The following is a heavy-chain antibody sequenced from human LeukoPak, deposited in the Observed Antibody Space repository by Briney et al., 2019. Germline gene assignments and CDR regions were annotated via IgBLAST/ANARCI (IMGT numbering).Heavy chain of an antibody. V-gene: IGHV3-30*04. J-gene: IGHJ6*04. Sequence: PGGSLRLSCAASVFTFSSYAMHWVRQAPGKGLEWVAVISYDGSNKYYADSVKGRFTISRDNSKNTLYLQMNSLRAEDTAVYYCAREPADYYYYYGMDVWGKGTTVTVSS. CDR1: VFTFSSYA. CDR2: ISYDGSNK. D-gene: IGHD2-2*01. CDR3: AREPADYYYYYGMDV.